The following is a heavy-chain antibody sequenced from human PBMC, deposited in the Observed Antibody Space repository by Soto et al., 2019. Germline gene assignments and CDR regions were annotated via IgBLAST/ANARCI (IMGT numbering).Heavy chain of an antibody. CDR2: FDPEDGET. V-gene: IGHV1-24*01. CDR3: ATRRHYYDSSGYIPPDY. J-gene: IGHJ4*02. Sequence: QVQLVQSGAEVKKPGASLKVSCKVSGYTLTELSMHWVRQAPGKGHEWMGGFDPEDGETIYAQKFQGRVTMTEDTSTDTAYMERSSLRSEDTAVYYGATRRHYYDSSGYIPPDYWGQGSLVTVSS. CDR1: GYTLTELS. D-gene: IGHD3-22*01.